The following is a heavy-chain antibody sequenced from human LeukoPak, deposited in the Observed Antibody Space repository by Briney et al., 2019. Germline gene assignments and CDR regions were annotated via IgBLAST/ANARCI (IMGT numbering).Heavy chain of an antibody. CDR1: GFTFSSYA. D-gene: IGHD2-15*01. J-gene: IGHJ4*02. CDR3: ASPNPHCSGGSRYYFDY. V-gene: IGHV3-30*04. Sequence: GGSLRLSCAASGFTFSSYAMHWVRQAPGKGLEWVAVISYDGSNKYYADSVKGRFTISRDNSKNTLYLQMNSLRAEDTAVYYCASPNPHCSGGSRYYFDYWGQGTLVTVSS. CDR2: ISYDGSNK.